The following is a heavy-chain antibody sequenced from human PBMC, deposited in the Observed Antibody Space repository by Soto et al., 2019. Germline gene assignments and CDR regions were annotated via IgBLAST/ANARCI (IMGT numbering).Heavy chain of an antibody. V-gene: IGHV3-30-3*01. D-gene: IGHD3-22*01. J-gene: IGHJ4*02. CDR1: GFTFSSYA. Sequence: GGSLRLSCAASGFTFSSYAMHWVRQAPGKGLEWVAVISYDGSNKYYADSVKGRFTISRDNSKNTLYLQMNSLRAEDTAVYYCARGTGYSYRGYFDYWGQGTLVTVSS. CDR3: ARGTGYSYRGYFDY. CDR2: ISYDGSNK.